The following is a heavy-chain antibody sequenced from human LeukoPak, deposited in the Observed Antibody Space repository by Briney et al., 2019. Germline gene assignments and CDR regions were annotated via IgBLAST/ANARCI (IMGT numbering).Heavy chain of an antibody. Sequence: GGSLRLSCAASGFTVSNNYMSWFRQAPGKGLEWVSVIYSGGSTYYADSVKGRFTISRDNSKNTLYLQMNSLRAEDTAVYYCARGFFLGTSPNDAFDIWGQGTMVTVSS. J-gene: IGHJ3*02. CDR2: IYSGGST. D-gene: IGHD3-16*01. CDR1: GFTVSNNY. CDR3: ARGFFLGTSPNDAFDI. V-gene: IGHV3-53*01.